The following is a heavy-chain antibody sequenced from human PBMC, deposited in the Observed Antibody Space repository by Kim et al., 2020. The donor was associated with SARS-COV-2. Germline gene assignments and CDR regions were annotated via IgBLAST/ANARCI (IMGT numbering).Heavy chain of an antibody. CDR3: ARDRGGGFDY. J-gene: IGHJ4*02. CDR1: GFTFSSYW. Sequence: GGSLRLSCGASGFTFSSYWMSWVRQAPGMGLDWVANINHDGSEKYYVDSVKGRFTVSRDNAKNSLFLQMNSLRAEDTAVYYCARDRGGGFDYWGQGILVT. V-gene: IGHV3-7*01. D-gene: IGHD3-10*01. CDR2: INHDGSEK.